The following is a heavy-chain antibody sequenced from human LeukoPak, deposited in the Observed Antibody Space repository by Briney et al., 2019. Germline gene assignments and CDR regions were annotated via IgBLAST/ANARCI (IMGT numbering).Heavy chain of an antibody. CDR1: GFTFSTCA. V-gene: IGHV3-23*01. CDR2: VSGNGGST. CDR3: VRAYYDILTPNDI. J-gene: IGHJ3*02. D-gene: IGHD3-9*01. Sequence: PGGTLRLSCAASGFTFSTCAMSWVRQAPGKGLEWVSGVSGNGGSTYYADSVKGRFTISRDNSKNTLYLQMNSLRAEDTAVYYCVRAYYDILTPNDIWGQGTMVTVSS.